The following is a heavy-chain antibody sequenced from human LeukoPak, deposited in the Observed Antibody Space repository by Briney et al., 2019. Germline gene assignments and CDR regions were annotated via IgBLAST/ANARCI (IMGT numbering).Heavy chain of an antibody. J-gene: IGHJ5*02. V-gene: IGHV3-7*01. D-gene: IGHD2-2*01. CDR3: ARDIVVVPAAPFDP. CDR2: IKQDGSEK. Sequence: GGSLRLSCAASGSTFSSYWMSWVRQAPGKGLEWVANIKQDGSEKYYVDSVKGRFTISRDNAKNSLYLQMNSLRAEDTAVYYCARDIVVVPAAPFDPWGQGALVTVSS. CDR1: GSTFSSYW.